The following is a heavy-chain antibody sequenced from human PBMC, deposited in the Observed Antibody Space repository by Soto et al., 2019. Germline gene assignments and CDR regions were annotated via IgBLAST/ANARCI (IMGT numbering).Heavy chain of an antibody. CDR2: ISAYNGNT. CDR3: ARLVVPAATRPRHYYYYMDV. CDR1: GYTFTSYG. Sequence: GASVKVSCNASGYTFTSYGISWVRQAPGQGLEWMGWISAYNGNTNYAQKLQGRVTMTTDTSTSTAYMELRSLRSDDTAVYYCARLVVPAATRPRHYYYYMDVWGKGTTVTVSS. D-gene: IGHD2-2*01. V-gene: IGHV1-18*01. J-gene: IGHJ6*03.